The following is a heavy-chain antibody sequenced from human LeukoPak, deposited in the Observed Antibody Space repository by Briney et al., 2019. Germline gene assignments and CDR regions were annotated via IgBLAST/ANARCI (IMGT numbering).Heavy chain of an antibody. V-gene: IGHV4-34*01. Sequence: SETLSLTCAVYGGSFGTYYWSWIRQPPGKGLECIGEIYHSGGTNYNPSLKTRVTISAATSKNQFSLMLRSVTAADAAVYYCTRGYSSGWYDYWGQGTLVTVSS. CDR3: TRGYSSGWYDY. CDR1: GGSFGTYY. D-gene: IGHD6-19*01. CDR2: IYHSGGT. J-gene: IGHJ4*02.